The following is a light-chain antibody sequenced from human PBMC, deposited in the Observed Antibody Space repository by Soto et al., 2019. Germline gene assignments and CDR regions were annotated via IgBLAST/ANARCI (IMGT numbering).Light chain of an antibody. CDR1: QSVSSSY. V-gene: IGKV3-20*01. CDR2: GAS. CDR3: QQYGSSPPFT. J-gene: IGKJ3*01. Sequence: IVLTQSPGTLSLSPGERATLSCRASQSVSSSYLAWYQQKPGQAPRLLIYGASSRATGIPDRFSGSGSGTDVTLTSSRLEPEDFAVYYCQQYGSSPPFTVGPGTKVDIK.